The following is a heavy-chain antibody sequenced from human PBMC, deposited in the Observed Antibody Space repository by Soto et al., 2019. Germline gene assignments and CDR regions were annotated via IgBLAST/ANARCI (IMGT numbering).Heavy chain of an antibody. CDR1: GFTFSSYG. J-gene: IGHJ4*02. CDR2: ISDTGSSH. D-gene: IGHD2-2*01. CDR3: AKDRGGDCPDNSCYFGADY. V-gene: IGHV3-30*18. Sequence: HPGGSLRLSCVGSGFTFSSYGMHWVRQAPGKGLECVAVISDTGSSHYYAASVEGRFTISRENSKNTLSLHMDRPRVEDTAVYYCAKDRGGDCPDNSCYFGADYWGQGTPVTVSS.